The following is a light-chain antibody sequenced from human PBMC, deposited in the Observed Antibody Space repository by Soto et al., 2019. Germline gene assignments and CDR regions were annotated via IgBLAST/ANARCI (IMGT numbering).Light chain of an antibody. CDR2: EVT. CDR3: SSYSTSFFYV. V-gene: IGLV2-14*01. J-gene: IGLJ1*01. Sequence: QSALTQPASVSGSPGQSITISCTGTSSDIGGYNYVSWYQQYPGKAPNLIIYEVTNRPSGISYRFSGSKSGNTASLTISGLQVEDEADYYCSSYSTSFFYVFGTGTKLTVL. CDR1: SSDIGGYNY.